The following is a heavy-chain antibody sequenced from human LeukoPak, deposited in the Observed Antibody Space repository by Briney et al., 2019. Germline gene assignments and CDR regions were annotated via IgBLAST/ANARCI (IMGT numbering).Heavy chain of an antibody. J-gene: IGHJ6*02. Sequence: GGSLRLSCAASGFTFDDYAMHWVRQAPGKGLEWVSGISWNSGSIGYADSVKGRFTISRDNSKNTLYLQMNSLRAEDTAVYYCAKEIYDFWSGWDVWGQGTTVTVSS. V-gene: IGHV3-9*01. CDR2: ISWNSGSI. CDR1: GFTFDDYA. D-gene: IGHD3-3*01. CDR3: AKEIYDFWSGWDV.